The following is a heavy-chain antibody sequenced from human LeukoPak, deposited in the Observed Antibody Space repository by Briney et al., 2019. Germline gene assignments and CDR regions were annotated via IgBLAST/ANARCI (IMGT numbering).Heavy chain of an antibody. CDR3: ARVTSSSWPYAFDY. CDR1: GGSIRSYY. CDR2: IYYSGST. J-gene: IGHJ4*02. V-gene: IGHV4-59*01. D-gene: IGHD6-13*01. Sequence: SETLSLTCTVSGGSIRSYYWSWIRQPPGKGLEWIGYIYYSGSTNYNPSLKSRVTISVDTSKNQFSLKLSSVTAADTAVYYCARVTSSSWPYAFDYWGQGTLVTVSS.